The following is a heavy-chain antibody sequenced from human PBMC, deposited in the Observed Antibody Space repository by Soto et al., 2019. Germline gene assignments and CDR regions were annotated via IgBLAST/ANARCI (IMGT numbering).Heavy chain of an antibody. J-gene: IGHJ4*02. CDR2: ISGSGGST. CDR3: ARRTSGWYLDY. D-gene: IGHD6-19*01. CDR1: GFTFSNYA. V-gene: IGHV3-23*01. Sequence: EVQLLESGGGLVQPGGSLRLSCAASGFTFSNYAMSWVRQAPGKGLEWVSVISGSGGSTYYADCVKGRFTISRDNSKNTLYLQMNSLRAEDTAVYYCARRTSGWYLDYWGQGTLVTVSS.